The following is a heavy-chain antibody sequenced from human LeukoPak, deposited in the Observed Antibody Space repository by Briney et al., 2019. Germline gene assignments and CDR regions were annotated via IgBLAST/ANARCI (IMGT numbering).Heavy chain of an antibody. CDR3: ARQGYGFWSGYNYGMDV. D-gene: IGHD3-3*01. Sequence: SETLSLTCTVCGGSISISSYYWGWIRQPPGKGLEWIGSIYYSGSTYYNPSLKSRVTISVDTSKNQFSLKLSSVTAADTAVYYCARQGYGFWSGYNYGMDVWGQGTTVTVSS. CDR2: IYYSGST. V-gene: IGHV4-39*01. J-gene: IGHJ6*02. CDR1: GGSISISSYY.